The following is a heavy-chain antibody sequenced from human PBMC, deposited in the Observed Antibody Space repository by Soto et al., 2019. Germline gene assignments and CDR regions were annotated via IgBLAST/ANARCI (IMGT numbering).Heavy chain of an antibody. CDR1: GFTFSTYH. CDR3: AKILSVTTNYWHGMDV. J-gene: IGHJ6*02. Sequence: DEQLLESGGGLVQPGGSLRLSCAASGFTFSTYHMVWVRQAPGKGLESVASISGSDNSGFYSDSVKGRFTVSRDNSKNTLYLQMNSLRVEDSAVYYCAKILSVTTNYWHGMDVWGQGTTVTVSS. CDR2: ISGSDNSG. V-gene: IGHV3-23*01. D-gene: IGHD4-17*01.